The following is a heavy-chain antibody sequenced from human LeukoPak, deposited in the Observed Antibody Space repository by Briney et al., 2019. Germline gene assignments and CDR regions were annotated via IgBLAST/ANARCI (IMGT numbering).Heavy chain of an antibody. CDR3: ARALPHSGTSLGVDFDY. CDR1: GYSFTDYY. V-gene: IGHV1-2*02. D-gene: IGHD1-26*01. CDR2: INPNSGAA. J-gene: IGHJ4*02. Sequence: GASVTVSCMASGYSFTDYYMHWVRQAPRQGREGMGWINPNSGAANSAQKFQGRVTMTRDTSIRAAHMELRRLKSDDTAVYYCARALPHSGTSLGVDFDYWGQGTLVTVSS.